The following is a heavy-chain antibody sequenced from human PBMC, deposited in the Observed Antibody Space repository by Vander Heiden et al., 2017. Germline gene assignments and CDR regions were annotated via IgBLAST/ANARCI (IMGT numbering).Heavy chain of an antibody. J-gene: IGHJ6*02. D-gene: IGHD6-19*01. Sequence: KGLEWVAVISYDGSNKYYADSVKGRFTISRDNSKNTLYLQMNSLRAEDTAVYYCAKDIIAVAGDYYYYGMDVWGQGTTVTVSS. CDR2: ISYDGSNK. V-gene: IGHV3-30*18. CDR3: AKDIIAVAGDYYYYGMDV.